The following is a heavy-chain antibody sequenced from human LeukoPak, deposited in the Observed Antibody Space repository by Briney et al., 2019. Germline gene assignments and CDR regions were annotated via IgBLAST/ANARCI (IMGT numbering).Heavy chain of an antibody. Sequence: ASVKVSCKASGGTFSSYASSWVRQAPGRGLEWMGGIIPIFGTANYAQKFQGRVTITTNQSTSTAYMELSSLRSEDTAVYYCARGQTYSGSYVFEYWGQGTLVTVSS. J-gene: IGHJ4*02. CDR3: ARGQTYSGSYVFEY. CDR2: IIPIFGTA. V-gene: IGHV1-69*05. CDR1: GGTFSSYA. D-gene: IGHD1-26*01.